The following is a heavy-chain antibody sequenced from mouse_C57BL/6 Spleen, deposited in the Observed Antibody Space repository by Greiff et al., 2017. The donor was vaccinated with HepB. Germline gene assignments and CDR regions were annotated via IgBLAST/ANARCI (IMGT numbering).Heavy chain of an antibody. CDR3: ARERDGYYYYAMDY. CDR1: GYTFTDYY. Sequence: VQLQQSGAELVRPGASVKLSCKASGYTFTDYYINWVKQRPGQGLEWIARIYPGSGNTYYNEKFKGKATLTAEKSSTTAYMKLSSLTSEDSAVYFCARERDGYYYYAMDYWGQGTSVTVSS. D-gene: IGHD2-3*01. J-gene: IGHJ4*01. CDR2: IYPGSGNT. V-gene: IGHV1-76*01.